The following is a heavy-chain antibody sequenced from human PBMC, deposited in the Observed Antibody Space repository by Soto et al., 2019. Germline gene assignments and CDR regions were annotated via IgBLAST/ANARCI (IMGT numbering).Heavy chain of an antibody. CDR3: AKNQGVELVPLATVDWFDP. Sequence: GGSLRLSCAASGFIFEDFGMSWVRQAPGKGLEWISSISGSGFKKYYADSVKGRFTISRDNSKSTVYLELNNLSAEDTAVYHCAKNQGVELVPLATVDWFDPWGQGSVVPVSS. J-gene: IGHJ5*02. V-gene: IGHV3-23*01. D-gene: IGHD1-26*01. CDR1: GFIFEDFG. CDR2: ISGSGFKK.